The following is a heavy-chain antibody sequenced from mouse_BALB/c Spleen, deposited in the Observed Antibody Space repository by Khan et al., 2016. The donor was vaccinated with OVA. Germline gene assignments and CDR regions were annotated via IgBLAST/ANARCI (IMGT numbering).Heavy chain of an antibody. D-gene: IGHD2-4*01. Sequence: QVQLKEAGPELVNPGALVKISCKASGYTFTAYDKNWVRQRPGQGREGIGWIYPGDGRTKDSEKLKGKATLTADKYYNHAYMKFSSLTSEKSAVYFCAREGLRGVAMDYWGQGTSVSVSS. CDR2: IYPGDGRT. CDR3: AREGLRGVAMDY. V-gene: IGHV1S56*01. J-gene: IGHJ4*01. CDR1: GYTFTAYD.